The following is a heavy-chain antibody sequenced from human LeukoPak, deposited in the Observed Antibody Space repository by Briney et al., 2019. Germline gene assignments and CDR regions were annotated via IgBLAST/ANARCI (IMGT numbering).Heavy chain of an antibody. J-gene: IGHJ3*02. D-gene: IGHD6-19*01. CDR3: AKDRGYSSGWYNAFDI. CDR2: ISGSGGNT. CDR1: GFTFSSYA. V-gene: IGHV3-23*01. Sequence: GGSLRLSCAASGFTFSSYAMSWVRQAPGKGLEWVSGISGSGGNTFYADSVEGRFTISRDNSKNTLYLQMNSLRAEDTAVFYCAKDRGYSSGWYNAFDIWGQGTMVTVSS.